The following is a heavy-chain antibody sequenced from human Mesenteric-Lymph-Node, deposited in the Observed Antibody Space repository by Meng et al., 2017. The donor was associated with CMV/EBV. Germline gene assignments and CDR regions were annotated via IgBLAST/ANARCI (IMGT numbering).Heavy chain of an antibody. J-gene: IGHJ4*02. CDR2: VYYSGTT. Sequence: GSLRLSCTVSGGSISTHYWSWIRQSPGTGLEWIGYVYYSGTTNYNPSLQSRVTISVDTSKNQFSLILSSVTTADTAVYFCARGGMSAADYWGQGTLVTVSS. V-gene: IGHV4-59*11. D-gene: IGHD6-13*01. CDR1: GGSISTHY. CDR3: ARGGMSAADY.